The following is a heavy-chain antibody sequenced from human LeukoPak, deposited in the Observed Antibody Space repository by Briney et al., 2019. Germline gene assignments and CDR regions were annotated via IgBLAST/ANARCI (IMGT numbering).Heavy chain of an antibody. CDR1: GWTFSSYY. CDR3: ARRGYSYGPSGSFDF. Sequence: SETLTLSCAVSGWTFSSYYWHWVRQPPGKGLEWIWYIYYSGSTNYIYNLSLKSRVTISLDTSKNQSSLRLTSVTAADTAVYYFARRGYSYGPSGSFDFWGQGTLVTVSS. D-gene: IGHD5-18*01. V-gene: IGHV4-59*01. CDR2: IYYSGST. J-gene: IGHJ4*02.